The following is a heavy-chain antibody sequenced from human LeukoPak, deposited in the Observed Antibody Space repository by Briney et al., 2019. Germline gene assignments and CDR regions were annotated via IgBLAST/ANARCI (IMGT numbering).Heavy chain of an antibody. CDR1: GFTFSSYE. J-gene: IGHJ4*02. V-gene: IGHV3-48*03. CDR2: ISSSGSTI. CDR3: AKDNRWGRGYYSLDY. D-gene: IGHD3-22*01. Sequence: GGSLRLSGAASGFTFSSYEMNWVRQAPGKGLEWVSYISSSGSTIYADSVKGRFTISRDNAKNSLYLQMNSLRAEDTAVYYCAKDNRWGRGYYSLDYWGQGTLVTVSS.